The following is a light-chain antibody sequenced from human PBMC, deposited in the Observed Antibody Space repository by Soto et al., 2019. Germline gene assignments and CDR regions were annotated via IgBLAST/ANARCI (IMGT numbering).Light chain of an antibody. CDR1: QNIGTY. V-gene: IGKV3-20*01. Sequence: IVLTQSPDTLFLSPGERATLSCRASQNIGTYLAWYQQKPGQPPSLLIFGASTRASGVPERFSGSGSRTDFTLTISRLDPADFAVYYCQQYGSSPSFTFGPGTKVDIK. CDR3: QQYGSSPSFT. J-gene: IGKJ3*01. CDR2: GAS.